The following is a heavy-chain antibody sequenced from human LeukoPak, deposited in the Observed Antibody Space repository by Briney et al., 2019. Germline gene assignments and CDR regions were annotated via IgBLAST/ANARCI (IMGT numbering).Heavy chain of an antibody. CDR2: ISGSGGST. CDR1: GFTFSSYA. J-gene: IGHJ4*02. CDR3: AKDYGAAMADFDY. Sequence: GGSLRLSCAASGFTFSSYAMSWVRPAPGKGLEWVSAISGSGGSTYYADSVKGRFTISRDNSKNTLYLQTNSLRAEDTAVYYCAKDYGAAMADFDYWGQGTLVTVSS. D-gene: IGHD2-2*01. V-gene: IGHV3-23*01.